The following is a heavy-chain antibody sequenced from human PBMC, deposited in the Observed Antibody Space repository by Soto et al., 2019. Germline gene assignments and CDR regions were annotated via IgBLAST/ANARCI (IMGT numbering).Heavy chain of an antibody. Sequence: EVQLLESGGGLVQPGGSLRLSCAASGFTFSSYAMSWVRQAPGKGLEWVSAISGSGGSTYYADSVKGRXXXXXXXXXXXXXXXXXXXXXXXXXXXXXXXXXFSAVXGXFDYWGQGXLVTV. J-gene: IGHJ4*02. CDR1: GFTFSSYA. D-gene: IGHD3-10*01. CDR3: XXXXFSAVXGXFDY. V-gene: IGHV3-23*01. CDR2: ISGSGGST.